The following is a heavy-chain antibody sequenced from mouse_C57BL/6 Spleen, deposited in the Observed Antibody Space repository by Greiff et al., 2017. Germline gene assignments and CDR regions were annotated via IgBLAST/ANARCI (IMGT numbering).Heavy chain of an antibody. J-gene: IGHJ1*03. V-gene: IGHV1-53*01. Sequence: QVQLQQSGTELVKPGASVKLSCKASGYTFTSYWMHWVKQRPGQGLEWIGNINPSNGGTNYNEKFKSKDTLTVDKSSSTAYMQLSSLTSEDSAVYYCALTTVVSYWYFEVWGTGTRVTVSS. CDR3: ALTTVVSYWYFEV. D-gene: IGHD1-1*01. CDR1: GYTFTSYW. CDR2: INPSNGGT.